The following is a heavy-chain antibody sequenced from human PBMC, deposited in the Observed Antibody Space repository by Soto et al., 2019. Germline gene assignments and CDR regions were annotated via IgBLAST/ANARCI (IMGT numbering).Heavy chain of an antibody. Sequence: QVQLVQSGAEVKKPGASVTVSCKASGYTFTTYGVSWVRQAPGQGLEWLGWINGYNGNAKYAENLQGRVPMTTDTSTGTAYMELRSLRSDDTAVYYCARMGDVPYYYYGMDVWGQGTTVTVSS. V-gene: IGHV1-18*01. CDR1: GYTFTTYG. CDR2: INGYNGNA. D-gene: IGHD3-16*01. CDR3: ARMGDVPYYYYGMDV. J-gene: IGHJ6*02.